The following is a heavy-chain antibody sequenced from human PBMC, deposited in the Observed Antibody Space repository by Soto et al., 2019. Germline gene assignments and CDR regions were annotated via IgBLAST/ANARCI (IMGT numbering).Heavy chain of an antibody. D-gene: IGHD2-15*01. CDR3: ARGDCVGGTCYSLAGSFYYYMDV. J-gene: IGHJ6*03. CDR2: INNDGSVS. V-gene: IGHV3-74*01. Sequence: EVQLVESGGGLVQPGGSLRLSCVASGFTFSIYWMYWVRQAPGEGLVWVSRINNDGSVSSYADSVKGRLTISRDNVKNTLYLQMDSLRAEDTAVYYCARGDCVGGTCYSLAGSFYYYMDVWGKGTTVTVFS. CDR1: GFTFSIYW.